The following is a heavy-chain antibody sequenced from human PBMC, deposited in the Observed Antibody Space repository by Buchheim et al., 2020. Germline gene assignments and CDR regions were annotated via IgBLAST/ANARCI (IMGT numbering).Heavy chain of an antibody. D-gene: IGHD3-16*02. Sequence: QVQLVESGGGVVQPGRSLRLSCAASGFTFSSYAMHWVRQAPGKGLEWVAVISYDGSNKYYADSVKGRFTISRDNSKNTLYLQMNSLRAEDTAVYYCARDKEIIVVSYRPGEYYGMDVWGRGTT. CDR2: ISYDGSNK. J-gene: IGHJ6*02. CDR3: ARDKEIIVVSYRPGEYYGMDV. CDR1: GFTFSSYA. V-gene: IGHV3-30-3*01.